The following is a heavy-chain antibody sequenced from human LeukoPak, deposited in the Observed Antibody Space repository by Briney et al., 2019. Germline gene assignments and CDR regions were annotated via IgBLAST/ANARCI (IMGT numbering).Heavy chain of an antibody. D-gene: IGHD3-10*01. CDR3: ARAQEGVRGNYYYYYYMDV. Sequence: SGGSLRLSCAASGFTFDDYAMHWVRQAPGKGLEWVSLISWDGGSTYYADSVKGRFTISRDNSKNSLYLQMNSLRAEDTALYYCARAQEGVRGNYYYYYYMDVWGKGTTVTISS. J-gene: IGHJ6*03. V-gene: IGHV3-43D*03. CDR2: ISWDGGST. CDR1: GFTFDDYA.